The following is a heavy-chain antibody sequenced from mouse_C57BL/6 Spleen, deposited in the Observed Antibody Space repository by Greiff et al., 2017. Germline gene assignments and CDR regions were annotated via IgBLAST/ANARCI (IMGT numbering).Heavy chain of an antibody. V-gene: IGHV1-64*01. CDR1: GYTFTSYW. J-gene: IGHJ3*01. CDR3: ARSTQYDVAY. Sequence: VQLQQSGAELVKPGASVKLSCKASGYTFTSYWMHWVKQRPGQGLEWIGMIHPNSGSTNYNEKFKSKATLTVDKSSSTAYMQLSSLTSEDSAVYYWARSTQYDVAYWGQGTLVTVSA. CDR2: IHPNSGST. D-gene: IGHD2-14*01.